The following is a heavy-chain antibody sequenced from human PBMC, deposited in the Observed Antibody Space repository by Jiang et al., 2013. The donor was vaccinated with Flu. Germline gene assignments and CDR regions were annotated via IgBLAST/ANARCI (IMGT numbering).Heavy chain of an antibody. CDR3: ARRRDGFDI. V-gene: IGHV2-5*02. CDR2: IFWDNDR. Sequence: KPTQTLTLTCTFSGFSLRGSGVGVGWIRQPPGKALEWLALIFWDNDRRYSPFLKSRLTITKDASANQVVLKMTNMDPADTATYYCARRRDGFDIWGQGTMVTVSS. J-gene: IGHJ3*02. CDR1: GFSLRGSGVG.